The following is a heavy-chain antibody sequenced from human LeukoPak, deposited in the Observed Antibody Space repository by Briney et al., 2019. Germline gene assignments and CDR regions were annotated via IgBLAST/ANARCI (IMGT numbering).Heavy chain of an antibody. Sequence: GASVKVACKASGYTFTGYYMHWVRQAPGQGLEWMGWINPNSGGTNYAQKFQGRVTMTRDTSLSTAYMELSRLRSDDTAVYYCARQQAGPYYYGMDVWGQGTTVTVSS. CDR3: ARQQAGPYYYGMDV. J-gene: IGHJ6*02. D-gene: IGHD6-13*01. V-gene: IGHV1-2*02. CDR1: GYTFTGYY. CDR2: INPNSGGT.